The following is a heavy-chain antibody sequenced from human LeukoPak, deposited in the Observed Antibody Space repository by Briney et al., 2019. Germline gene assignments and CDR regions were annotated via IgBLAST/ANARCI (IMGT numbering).Heavy chain of an antibody. CDR1: GGSISSGGYY. V-gene: IGHV4-31*03. CDR2: IYYSGST. J-gene: IGHJ2*01. CDR3: ARGGGSPYYWYFDL. Sequence: SETLSLTCTVSGGSISSGGYYWGWIRQHPGKGLEWIGYIYYSGSTYYNPSLKSRVTISVDTSKNQFSLKLSSVTAADTAVYYCARGGGSPYYWYFDLWGRGTLVTVSS. D-gene: IGHD5-24*01.